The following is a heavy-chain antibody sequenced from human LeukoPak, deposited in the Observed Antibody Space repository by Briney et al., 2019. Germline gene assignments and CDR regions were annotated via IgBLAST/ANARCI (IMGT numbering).Heavy chain of an antibody. Sequence: GASVKVSCKASGYTFTSYGISWVRQAPGQGLEWMGWISAYNGNTNYAQKLQGRVTMTTDTSTSTAYMELRSLRSDDTAVYYCARGMDSSGWETYYYYGMDVWGQGTTVTVSS. CDR3: ARGMDSSGWETYYYYGMDV. J-gene: IGHJ6*02. CDR1: GYTFTSYG. D-gene: IGHD6-19*01. CDR2: ISAYNGNT. V-gene: IGHV1-18*01.